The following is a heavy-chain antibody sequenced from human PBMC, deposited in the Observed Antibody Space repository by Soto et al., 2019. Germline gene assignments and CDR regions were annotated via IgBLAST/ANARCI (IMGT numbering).Heavy chain of an antibody. CDR2: IFYLGSS. V-gene: IGHV4-39*01. CDR3: ARHSLALRENKWFDP. D-gene: IGHD3-3*02. J-gene: IGHJ5*02. CDR1: GDSIISSDFY. Sequence: SETLSLTCTVSGDSIISSDFYWGWVRQPPGKGLEWIGSIFYLGSSYYNPSLKSRVTMSVDTSKNQFSLRLRSVTAADTALYFCARHSLALRENKWFDPWGQGIMVTVSS.